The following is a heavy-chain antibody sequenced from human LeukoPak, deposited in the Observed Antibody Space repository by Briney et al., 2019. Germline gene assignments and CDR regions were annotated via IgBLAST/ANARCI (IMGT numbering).Heavy chain of an antibody. Sequence: NTSETLSLTCTVSGGSISSSSNFWAWIRQPPGKGLEWIGSIYYSGNTYYNASLKSQVSISIDTSKNQFSLRLTSVTAADTAVYYCARQTGSGLFILPGGQGTLVTVSS. D-gene: IGHD3/OR15-3a*01. CDR2: IYYSGNT. V-gene: IGHV4-39*01. J-gene: IGHJ4*02. CDR1: GGSISSSSNF. CDR3: ARQTGSGLFILP.